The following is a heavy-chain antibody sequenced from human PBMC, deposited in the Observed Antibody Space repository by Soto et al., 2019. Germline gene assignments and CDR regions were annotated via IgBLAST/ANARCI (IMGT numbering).Heavy chain of an antibody. CDR1: GGTFSNYP. D-gene: IGHD5-12*01. Sequence: QVQLVQSGAEVKKPGSSVKVSCKASGGTFSNYPVSWVRQAPGQGLEWMGGIIPIFGTVNYAQKFQGRLTITADESPSTAYMELSRLRSEDTAVYYCARGNHRWLQLWYFDLWGRGTLVTVPS. V-gene: IGHV1-69*12. CDR2: IIPIFGTV. J-gene: IGHJ2*01. CDR3: ARGNHRWLQLWYFDL.